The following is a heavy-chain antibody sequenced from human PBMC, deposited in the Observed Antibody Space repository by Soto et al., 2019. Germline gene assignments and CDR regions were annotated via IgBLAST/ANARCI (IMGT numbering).Heavy chain of an antibody. CDR1: GYTFTSYA. CDR2: IDAGNGNT. D-gene: IGHD3-3*01. CDR3: ARDQGYDFWSGSYHPGFDY. V-gene: IGHV1-3*01. J-gene: IGHJ4*02. Sequence: QVQLVQSGAEVKKPGASVKVSCKASGYTFTSYAIHWVRQAPGQRLEWIGWIDAGNGNTKYSQNFQGRVTITRDTSASTAYMELSSLRSEDTAVYYCARDQGYDFWSGSYHPGFDYWGQGTLVAVSS.